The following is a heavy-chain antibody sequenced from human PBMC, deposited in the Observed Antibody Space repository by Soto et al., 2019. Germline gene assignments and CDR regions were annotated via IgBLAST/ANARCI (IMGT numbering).Heavy chain of an antibody. CDR3: TRLGGFYQALDS. CDR2: IYYAGTT. CDR1: GGSLSGYY. D-gene: IGHD3-22*01. J-gene: IGHJ4*02. Sequence: SETLSLTCSISGGSLSGYYWTWTRQPPGKGLEWIGYIYYAGTTTYNPSLKNRVTISLDTPKNHFSLKMDSVTAAYTAVYYCTRLGGFYQALDSWGQGVLVTVSS. V-gene: IGHV4-59*08.